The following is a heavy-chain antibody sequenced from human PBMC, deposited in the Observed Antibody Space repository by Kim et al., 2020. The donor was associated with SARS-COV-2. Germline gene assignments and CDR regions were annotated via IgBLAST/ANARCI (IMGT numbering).Heavy chain of an antibody. V-gene: IGHV4-39*01. CDR1: GGSISSSSYY. Sequence: SETLSLTCTVSGGSISSSSYYWGWIRQPPGKGLEWIGSIYYSGSTYYNPSLKSRVTISVDTSKNQFSLKLSSVTAADTAVYYCASRPNDYGDYYGLDYWG. D-gene: IGHD4-17*01. CDR2: IYYSGST. J-gene: IGHJ6*01. CDR3: ASRPNDYGDYYGLDY.